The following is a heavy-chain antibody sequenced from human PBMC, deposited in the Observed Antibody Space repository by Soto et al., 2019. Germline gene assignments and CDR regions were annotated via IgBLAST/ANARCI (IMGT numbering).Heavy chain of an antibody. CDR1: VGTFRSYT. CDR2: IIPILGIT. J-gene: IGHJ4*02. D-gene: IGHD6-13*01. V-gene: IGHV1-69*02. Sequence: QVQLVQSGAEVKKPETSGKVSCKASVGTFRSYTISWVRKDPGHGLEWMGRIIPILGITNYAQKFQGRVTSTAYKSTSTAYMELSSRRSEDTAVYYCAVAAAGKNLVYWGQGTLVTVSS. CDR3: AVAAAGKNLVY.